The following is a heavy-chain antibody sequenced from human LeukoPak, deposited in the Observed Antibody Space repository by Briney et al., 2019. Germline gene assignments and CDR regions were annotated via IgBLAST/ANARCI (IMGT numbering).Heavy chain of an antibody. V-gene: IGHV1-69*13. Sequence: SVKVSCKASGGTFSSYAISWVRQAPGQGLEWMGGIIPIFGTANYAQKFQGRVTITADESTSTAYMEPSSLRSEDTAVYYCVTGVRYCSSTSCWNYYYMDVWGKGTTVTVSS. J-gene: IGHJ6*03. D-gene: IGHD2-2*01. CDR2: IIPIFGTA. CDR3: VTGVRYCSSTSCWNYYYMDV. CDR1: GGTFSSYA.